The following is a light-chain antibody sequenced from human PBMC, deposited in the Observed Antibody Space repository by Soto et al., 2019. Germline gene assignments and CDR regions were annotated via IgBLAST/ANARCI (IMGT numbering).Light chain of an antibody. Sequence: EIVLTQSPATLSVSPGERATLSCRASQTVSSNLAWYQHKPGQAPRLLIYRASIRATGIPARFSGTGSGTEFTLTISGLQSEDFAVYYCQEYNNWPPRDIFGPGTKLEIK. J-gene: IGKJ2*01. V-gene: IGKV3-15*01. CDR3: QEYNNWPPRDI. CDR2: RAS. CDR1: QTVSSN.